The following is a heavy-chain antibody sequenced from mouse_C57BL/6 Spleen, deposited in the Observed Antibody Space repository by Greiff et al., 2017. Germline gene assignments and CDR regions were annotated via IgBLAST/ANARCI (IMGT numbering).Heavy chain of an antibody. CDR1: GYTFTSYW. V-gene: IGHV1-50*01. J-gene: IGHJ4*01. Sequence: QVQLQQPGAELVKPGASVKLSCKASGYTFTSYWMQWVKQRPGQGLEWIGEIDPSDSYTNYNQKFKGKATLTVDTSSSTAYMQLSSLTSEDSAVYYCARWGDSYYAMDYWGQGTSVTVSS. CDR2: IDPSDSYT. CDR3: ARWGDSYYAMDY.